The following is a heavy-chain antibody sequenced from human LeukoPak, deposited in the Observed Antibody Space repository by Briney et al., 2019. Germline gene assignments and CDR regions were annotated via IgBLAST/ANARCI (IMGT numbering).Heavy chain of an antibody. Sequence: GGSLRLSCAGSGFTLSSNWMHWVRQGPGKGLVWVSRIYSDGSRTNYADSVKGRFTISGDNAKNTLYLQVNSLRAEDTAVYYCARDQIPNSSGYHPFDLWGRGTLVTVSS. CDR2: IYSDGSRT. J-gene: IGHJ2*01. D-gene: IGHD3-22*01. CDR1: GFTLSSNW. CDR3: ARDQIPNSSGYHPFDL. V-gene: IGHV3-74*01.